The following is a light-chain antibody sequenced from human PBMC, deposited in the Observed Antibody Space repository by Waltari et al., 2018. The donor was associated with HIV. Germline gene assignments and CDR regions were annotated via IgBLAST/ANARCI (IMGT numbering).Light chain of an antibody. V-gene: IGKV1-33*01. CDR3: QQYDTLYT. J-gene: IGKJ2*01. Sequence: DFQVTQSPSSLSASVGHRVTITCQASQDNGKYLNWYQQKPGKVPKLLIYAASTLQTGVPSRFSGSGSGTYFTFAISSLKPEDVGTYYCQQYDTLYTFGQGT. CDR2: AAS. CDR1: QDNGKY.